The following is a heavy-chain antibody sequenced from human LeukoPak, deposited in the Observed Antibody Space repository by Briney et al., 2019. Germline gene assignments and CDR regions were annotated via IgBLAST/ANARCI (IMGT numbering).Heavy chain of an antibody. CDR3: AKDSTTVVTPSDY. CDR2: ISGSGGST. CDR1: GFTFSSSA. J-gene: IGHJ4*02. V-gene: IGHV3-23*01. Sequence: GGSLRLSCAASGFTFSSSAMHWVRQAPGKGLEWVSAISGSGGSTYYADSVKGRFTISRDNSKNTLYLQMNSLRAEDTAVYYCAKDSTTVVTPSDYWGQGTLVTVSS. D-gene: IGHD4-23*01.